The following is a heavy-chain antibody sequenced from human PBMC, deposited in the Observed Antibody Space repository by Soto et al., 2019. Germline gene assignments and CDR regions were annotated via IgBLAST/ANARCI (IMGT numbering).Heavy chain of an antibody. J-gene: IGHJ4*02. D-gene: IGHD1-1*01. CDR2: ISGSGGST. CDR3: AKKSLLERRSSY. Sequence: SLRLSCTASLFTFSSYAMSWVLKTPWKGLEWVSAISGSGGSTYYADSVKGRFTISRDNSKNTLYLQMNSLRAEDTAVYYCAKKSLLERRSSYWGQGTLVTVSS. CDR1: LFTFSSYA. V-gene: IGHV3-23*01.